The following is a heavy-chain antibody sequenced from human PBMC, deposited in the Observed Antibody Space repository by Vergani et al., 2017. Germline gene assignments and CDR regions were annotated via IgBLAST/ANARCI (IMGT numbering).Heavy chain of an antibody. J-gene: IGHJ3*02. V-gene: IGHV4-34*01. CDR2: INHSGST. Sequence: QVQLQQWGAGLLKPSETLSLTCAVYGGSFSGYYWSWIRQPPGKGLEWIGEINHSGSTNYNPSLKSRVTISVDTSKNQFSLKLSSVTAADTAVYYCARATLGYCSSTSCYGKALDIWGQGTMVTVSS. CDR3: ARATLGYCSSTSCYGKALDI. CDR1: GGSFSGYY. D-gene: IGHD2-2*01.